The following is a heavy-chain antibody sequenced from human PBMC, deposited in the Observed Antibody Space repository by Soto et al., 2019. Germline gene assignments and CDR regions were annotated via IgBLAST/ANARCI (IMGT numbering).Heavy chain of an antibody. CDR3: ARVGGGYSSGYVDS. Sequence: QVQLQESGPGLVKPSETLSLTCTVSGGSISSYYWSWIRQPPGKGLEWIGYIYYSGGTNYNPSLKSRVTLSVDTSKNQFSLKLSSVNAADTAVYYCARVGGGYSSGYVDSGGQGPLVTVSS. V-gene: IGHV4-59*01. J-gene: IGHJ4*02. D-gene: IGHD6-19*01. CDR2: IYYSGGT. CDR1: GGSISSYY.